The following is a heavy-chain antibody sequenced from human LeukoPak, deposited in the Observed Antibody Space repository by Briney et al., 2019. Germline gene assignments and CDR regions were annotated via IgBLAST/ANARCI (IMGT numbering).Heavy chain of an antibody. J-gene: IGHJ4*02. CDR3: ARVDLGHQLILDY. D-gene: IGHD2-2*01. CDR2: IYHSGST. CDR1: GYSISSGYY. V-gene: IGHV4-38-2*02. Sequence: SETLSLTCTVSGYSISSGYYWGWIRQPPGKGLEWIGSIYHSGSTYYNPSLKSRVTISVDRSKNQFSLKLSSVTAADTAVYYCARVDLGHQLILDYWGQGTLVTVSS.